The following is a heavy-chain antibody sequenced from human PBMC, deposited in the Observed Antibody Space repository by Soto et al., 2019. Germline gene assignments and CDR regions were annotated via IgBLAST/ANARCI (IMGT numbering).Heavy chain of an antibody. CDR3: AKEPLATYSRSSPDFDY. CDR1: GFTFSSYG. CDR2: ISYDGSNK. V-gene: IGHV3-30*18. Sequence: QVQLVESGGGVVQPGRSLRLSCAASGFTFSSYGMHWVRQAPGKGLEWVAVISYDGSNKYYADSVKGRFTISRDNSKNTLYLQMNSLRAEDTAVYYCAKEPLATYSRSSPDFDYWGQGTLVTVSS. D-gene: IGHD6-13*01. J-gene: IGHJ4*02.